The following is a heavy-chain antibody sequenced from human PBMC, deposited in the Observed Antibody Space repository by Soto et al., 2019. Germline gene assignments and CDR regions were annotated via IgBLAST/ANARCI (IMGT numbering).Heavy chain of an antibody. V-gene: IGHV3-11*01. CDR2: ISSSGSTT. CDR3: ARGERREPYFDY. Sequence: GGSLRLSCAASGFTFSDYYMSWIRQAPGKGLEWVSYISSSGSTTYYADSVKGRFTVSRDNAKNSLYLQMNSLRAEDTAVYYCARGERREPYFDYWGRGTLVTVSS. D-gene: IGHD1-1*01. J-gene: IGHJ4*02. CDR1: GFTFSDYY.